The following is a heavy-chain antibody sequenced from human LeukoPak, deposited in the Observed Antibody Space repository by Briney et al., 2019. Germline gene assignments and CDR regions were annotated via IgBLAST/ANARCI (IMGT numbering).Heavy chain of an antibody. D-gene: IGHD2-2*01. CDR3: AKESKDIVVVPNYYYYYGMDV. CDR1: GFTFSSYA. J-gene: IGHJ6*02. Sequence: GGSLRLSCAASGFTFSSYAMSWVRQAPGKGLEWVSAISGSGGSTYYADSVKGRFTISRDNSKNTLYLQMNSLRAEDTAVYYCAKESKDIVVVPNYYYYYGMDVWGQGTTVTVSS. V-gene: IGHV3-23*01. CDR2: ISGSGGST.